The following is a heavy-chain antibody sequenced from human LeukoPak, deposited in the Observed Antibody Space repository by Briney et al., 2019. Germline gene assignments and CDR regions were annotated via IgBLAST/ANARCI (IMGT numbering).Heavy chain of an antibody. CDR1: GGSISSGGYY. D-gene: IGHD3-3*01. V-gene: IGHV4-31*03. CDR3: ARVPIFGVVFDY. J-gene: IGHJ4*02. CDR2: IYYSGST. Sequence: SQTLSLTCTVSGGSISSGGYYWSWIRQHPGKGLEWIGYIYYSGSTYYKPSLKSRVTISVDTSKNQFSLKLSSVTAADTAVYYCARVPIFGVVFDYWGQGTLVTVSS.